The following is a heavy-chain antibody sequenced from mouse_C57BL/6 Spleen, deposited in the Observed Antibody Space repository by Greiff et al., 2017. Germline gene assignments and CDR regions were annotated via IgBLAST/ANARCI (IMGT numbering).Heavy chain of an antibody. CDR1: GYTFTSYW. V-gene: IGHV1-55*01. D-gene: IGHD2-13*01. CDR2: IYPGSGST. J-gene: IGHJ3*01. CDR3: ARSQDGEDAY. Sequence: QVQLQQPGAELVKPGASVKMSCKASGYTFTSYWITWVKQRPGQGLEWIGDIYPGSGSTNYNEKFKSKATLTVATSSSTAYMQLSSLTSADSAVYYCARSQDGEDAYWGQGTLVTVSA.